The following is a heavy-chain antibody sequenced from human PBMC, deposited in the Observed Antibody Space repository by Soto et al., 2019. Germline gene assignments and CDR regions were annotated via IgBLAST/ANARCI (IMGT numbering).Heavy chain of an antibody. Sequence: TGESLKISCKGSGYSFTSYWIGWVRQMPGKGLEWMGIIYPGDSDTRYSPSFQGQVTISADKSISTAYLQWSSLKASDTAMYYCARCRGGYYNCPWFDPWGQGTLVTVSS. CDR3: ARCRGGYYNCPWFDP. J-gene: IGHJ5*02. CDR2: IYPGDSDT. D-gene: IGHD2-15*01. CDR1: GYSFTSYW. V-gene: IGHV5-51*01.